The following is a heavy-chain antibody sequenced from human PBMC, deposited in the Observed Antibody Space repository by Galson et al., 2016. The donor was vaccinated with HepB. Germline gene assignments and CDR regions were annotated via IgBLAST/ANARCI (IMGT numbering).Heavy chain of an antibody. D-gene: IGHD4-17*01. CDR2: INQDGNEK. V-gene: IGHV3-7*01. CDR1: GITFSIYT. CDR3: AKEPDYVVSY. Sequence: SLRLSCAASGITFSIYTMNWVRQAPGKGLEWVANINQDGNEKNYVDSVKGRFTISRDNAKNSLYLQMNNLRDEDTAVYYCAKEPDYVVSYWGQGSLVSVSS. J-gene: IGHJ4*02.